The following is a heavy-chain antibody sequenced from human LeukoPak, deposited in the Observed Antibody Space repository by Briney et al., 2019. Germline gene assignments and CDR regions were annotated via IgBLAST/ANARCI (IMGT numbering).Heavy chain of an antibody. CDR3: ARRRVPGHYFDY. CDR2: IMQDGGEK. V-gene: IGHV3-7*03. J-gene: IGHJ4*02. CDR1: GFTFSGYW. Sequence: GGSLRLSCATSGFTFSGYWMTWVRQAPGKGLEWVANIMQDGGEKYYVDSVKGRFTISRDNVKNSLYLQMNSLRAEDTAIYYCARRRVPGHYFDYWGQGTLVTVSS.